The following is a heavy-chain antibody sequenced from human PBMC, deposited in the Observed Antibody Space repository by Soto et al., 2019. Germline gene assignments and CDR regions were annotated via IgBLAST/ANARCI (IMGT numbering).Heavy chain of an antibody. J-gene: IGHJ5*02. D-gene: IGHD3-3*01. CDR3: ARGGARTIFGVVIIPDNWFDP. CDR2: MNPNSGNT. CDR1: GYTFTSYD. V-gene: IGHV1-8*01. Sequence: ASVKVSCKASGYTFTSYDINWVRQATGQGLEWMGWMNPNSGNTGYAQKFQGRVTMTRNTSISTAYMELSSLRSEDTAVYYCARGGARTIFGVVIIPDNWFDPWGQGTLVTVSS.